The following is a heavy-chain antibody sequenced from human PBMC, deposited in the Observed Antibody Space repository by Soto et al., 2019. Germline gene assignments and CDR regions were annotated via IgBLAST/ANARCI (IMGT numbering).Heavy chain of an antibody. CDR2: ISSSSSYT. CDR1: GFTFSDYY. Sequence: GGSLRLSCAASGFTFSDYYMSWIRQAPGKGLEWVSYISSSSSYTNYADSVKGRFTISRDNAKNSLYLQMNSLRAEDTAVYYCARDRYSSSSFEEADYWGQGTLVTVSS. V-gene: IGHV3-11*06. J-gene: IGHJ4*02. D-gene: IGHD6-6*01. CDR3: ARDRYSSSSFEEADY.